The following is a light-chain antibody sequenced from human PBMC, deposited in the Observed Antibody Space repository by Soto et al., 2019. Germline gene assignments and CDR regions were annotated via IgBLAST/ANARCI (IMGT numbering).Light chain of an antibody. CDR1: STDFVSYNR. J-gene: IGLJ2*01. CDR2: EAS. CDR3: QVWDSSSDHVV. V-gene: IGLV2-18*01. Sequence: QSALTQPPSVSGSPGQSVTISCTGTSTDFVSYNRVSWYQQPPGTAPKLIIYEASNRPSGVPERFSGSNSGNTATLTISRVEAGDEADYYCQVWDSSSDHVVFGGGTKLTVL.